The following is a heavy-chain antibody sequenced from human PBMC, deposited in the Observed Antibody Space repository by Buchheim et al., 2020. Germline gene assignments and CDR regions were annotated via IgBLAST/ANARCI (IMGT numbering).Heavy chain of an antibody. CDR1: GFTFSSYS. CDR3: ARYEYSYGYWYYYGMDV. V-gene: IGHV3-21*01. CDR2: ISSSSSYI. J-gene: IGHJ6*02. D-gene: IGHD5-18*01. Sequence: EVQLVESGGGLVKPGGSLRLSCAASGFTFSSYSMNWVRQAPGKGLEWVSSISSSSSYIYYADSVKGRLTISRDNAKNSLYLQMNSLRAEDTAVYYCARYEYSYGYWYYYGMDVWGQGTT.